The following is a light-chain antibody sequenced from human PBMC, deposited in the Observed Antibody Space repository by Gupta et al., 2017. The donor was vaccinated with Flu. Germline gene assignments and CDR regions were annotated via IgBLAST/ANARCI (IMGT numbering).Light chain of an antibody. CDR2: FGS. Sequence: VTPGEPASIACSSTQILLHSNGFVSLNRYLHEPGQCPQLLIYFGSRPASPVPVRFSGSVSGLACTLTIIRVEAEAVGIYYCRQSLATPWTFGQGTRVEIK. J-gene: IGKJ1*01. CDR1: QILLHSNGFVS. CDR3: RQSLATPWT. V-gene: IGKV2-28*01.